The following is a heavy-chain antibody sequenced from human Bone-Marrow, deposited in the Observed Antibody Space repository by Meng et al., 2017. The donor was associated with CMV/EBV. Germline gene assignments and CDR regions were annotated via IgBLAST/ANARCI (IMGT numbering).Heavy chain of an antibody. CDR2: IYYSGST. CDR1: GGSISSYY. V-gene: IGHV4-59*12. J-gene: IGHJ3*02. Sequence: SETLSLTCTVSGGSISSYYWSWIRQPPGKGLEWIGSIYYSGSTYYNPSLKSRVTISVDTSKNQFSLKLSSVTAADTAVYYCARSPEIAAQDAFEIWGQGTMVTVSS. D-gene: IGHD6-6*01. CDR3: ARSPEIAAQDAFEI.